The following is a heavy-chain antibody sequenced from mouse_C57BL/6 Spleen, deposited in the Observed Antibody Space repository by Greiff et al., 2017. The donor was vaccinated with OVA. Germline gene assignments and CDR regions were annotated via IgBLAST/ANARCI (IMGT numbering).Heavy chain of an antibody. Sequence: VHVKQSGAELVKPGASVKLSCTASGFNIKDYYMHWVKQRTEQGLEWIGRIDPEDGETKYAPKFQGKATITADTSSNTAYLQLSSLTSEDTAVYYCARGIWGLRRYFDVWGTGTTVTVSS. CDR1: GFNIKDYY. J-gene: IGHJ1*03. CDR2: IDPEDGET. D-gene: IGHD2-2*01. V-gene: IGHV14-2*01. CDR3: ARGIWGLRRYFDV.